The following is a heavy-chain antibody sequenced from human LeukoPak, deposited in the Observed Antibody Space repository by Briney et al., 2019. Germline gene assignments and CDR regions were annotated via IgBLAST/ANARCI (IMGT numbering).Heavy chain of an antibody. CDR1: GASISDGDYY. J-gene: IGHJ4*02. Sequence: SETLSLTCTVSGASISDGDYYWAWIRHHPGQGLEWIRYIYNTGNTYYNPSLKSRVSISIHMSENQFSLNLNSVTAADTAIYYCARWIHGVEYWGRGTLVTVSS. CDR3: ARWIHGVEY. CDR2: IYNTGNT. V-gene: IGHV4-31*02. D-gene: IGHD5-18*01.